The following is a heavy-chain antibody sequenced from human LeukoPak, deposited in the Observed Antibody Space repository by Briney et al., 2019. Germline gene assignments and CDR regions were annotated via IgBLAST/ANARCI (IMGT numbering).Heavy chain of an antibody. D-gene: IGHD2-15*01. V-gene: IGHV3-23*01. J-gene: IGHJ4*02. Sequence: SGGSLRLSCAASGFTFSSYAMSWVRQAPGKGLEWVSAISGSGGSTSYAQKFQGRVTMTTDTSTSTAYMDLRSLRSDDTAVYYCARGGYSSFDYWGQGILVTVSS. CDR2: ISGSGGST. CDR3: ARGGYSSFDY. CDR1: GFTFSSYA.